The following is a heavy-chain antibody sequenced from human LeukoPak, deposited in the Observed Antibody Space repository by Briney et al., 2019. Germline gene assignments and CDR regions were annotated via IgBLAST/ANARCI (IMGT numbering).Heavy chain of an antibody. Sequence: PGRSLRLSCAASGFTFSSYAMHWVRQAPGKGLEWVANIKQDGSEKYYVDFVKGRFTISRDNAKNSLYLQMNSLRAEDSAVYYCARDSTVTLSYGMDVWGQGTTVTVSS. V-gene: IGHV3-7*03. CDR1: GFTFSSYA. CDR3: ARDSTVTLSYGMDV. J-gene: IGHJ6*02. CDR2: IKQDGSEK. D-gene: IGHD4-17*01.